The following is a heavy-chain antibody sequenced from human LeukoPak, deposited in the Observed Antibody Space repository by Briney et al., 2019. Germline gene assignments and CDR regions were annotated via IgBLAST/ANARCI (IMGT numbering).Heavy chain of an antibody. CDR1: GFTFSDYY. CDR2: ISSSGSTI. J-gene: IGHJ4*02. CDR3: IGYSSSWYGGY. Sequence: GGSLRLSCAASGFTFSDYYISWIRQAPGKGLEWVSYISSSGSTIYYADSVKGRFTISRDNAKNSLYLQMNSLRAEDTAVYYCIGYSSSWYGGYWGQGTLVPVSS. D-gene: IGHD6-13*01. V-gene: IGHV3-11*04.